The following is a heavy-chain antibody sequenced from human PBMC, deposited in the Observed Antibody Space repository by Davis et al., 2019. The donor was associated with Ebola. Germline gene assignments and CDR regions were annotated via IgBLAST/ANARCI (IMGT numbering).Heavy chain of an antibody. D-gene: IGHD1-26*01. V-gene: IGHV1-2*06. CDR2: INPNSGGT. Sequence: ASVKVSCKASGYTFTGYYMHWVRQAPGQGLEWMGRINPNSGGTNYAQKFQGRVTMTRDTSISTAYMELSRLRSDDTAVYYSARYCSGSYLGWFDPWGQGTLVTVSS. CDR3: ARYCSGSYLGWFDP. J-gene: IGHJ5*02. CDR1: GYTFTGYY.